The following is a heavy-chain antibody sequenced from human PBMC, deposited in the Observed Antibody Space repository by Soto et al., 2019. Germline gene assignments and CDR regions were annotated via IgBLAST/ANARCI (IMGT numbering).Heavy chain of an antibody. V-gene: IGHV3-23*01. CDR2: ISGSGGST. Sequence: PGGSLRLSCAASGFTFSSYAMSWVRQAPGKGLEWVSAISGSGGSTDHADSVEGRFTISRDNSKNTLYLQMNSLRAEDTAVYYCAKEGPVGYSSSWYYFDHWGQGTLVTVSS. D-gene: IGHD6-13*01. CDR3: AKEGPVGYSSSWYYFDH. J-gene: IGHJ4*02. CDR1: GFTFSSYA.